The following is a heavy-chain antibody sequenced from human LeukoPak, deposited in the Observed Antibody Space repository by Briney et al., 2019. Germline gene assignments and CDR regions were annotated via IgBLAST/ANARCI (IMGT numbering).Heavy chain of an antibody. CDR2: INPNSGGT. V-gene: IGHV1-2*02. CDR1: GYTFTGYY. CDR3: ARDLNREAPSYYMDG. J-gene: IGHJ6*03. Sequence: ASVKVSCKASGYTFTGYYMHWVRQAPGQGLEWMGWINPNSGGTNYAQKFQGRVTMTRDTSISTAYMELSRLRSDDTAVYYCARDLNREAPSYYMDGWGKGTTVTVSS. D-gene: IGHD1-14*01.